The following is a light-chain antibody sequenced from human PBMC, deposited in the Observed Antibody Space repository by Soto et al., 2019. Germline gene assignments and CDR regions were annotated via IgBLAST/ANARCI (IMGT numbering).Light chain of an antibody. CDR1: ISKIRAGYD. Sequence: QSLITQTASVSGALGQRFTIVCTPSISKIRAGYDVHWYQQLPGTAPKLLIYRNSNRPSGFPDRFSGSKSGTSACLAITGLQAEDDADYYCQSCDSSLSGSGIFGTGTKVTVL. J-gene: IGLJ1*01. V-gene: IGLV1-40*01. CDR2: RNS. CDR3: QSCDSSLSGSGI.